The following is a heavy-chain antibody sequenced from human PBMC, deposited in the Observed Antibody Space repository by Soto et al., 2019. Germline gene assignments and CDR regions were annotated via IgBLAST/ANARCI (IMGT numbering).Heavy chain of an antibody. V-gene: IGHV1-2*02. CDR3: ARGREMDV. Sequence: QVHLVQSGSEVKKPGASVKVSCKASGYTFNGYFMQWARQAPEQGLERMAWINPNGGTTNYAQKFQGRVTVTRDTSINTVYMELSRLTSDDTAVYYCARGREMDVWGQGTTVTVSS. CDR2: INPNGGTT. CDR1: GYTFNGYF. J-gene: IGHJ6*02. D-gene: IGHD3-10*01.